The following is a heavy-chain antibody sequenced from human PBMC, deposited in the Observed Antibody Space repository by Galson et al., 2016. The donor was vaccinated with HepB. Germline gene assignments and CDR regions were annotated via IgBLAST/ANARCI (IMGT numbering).Heavy chain of an antibody. CDR2: IRSNASGGTP. CDR3: SRQNRGRYGSWHFDL. Sequence: SLRLSCAASGFTFGEYGMTWFRQAPGKGLEWVGFIRSNASGGTPEYAESVKGRFSISRDDSRSLAYLQMNSLKTEDPAMYYCSRQNRGRYGSWHFDLWGRGTLVIVSS. D-gene: IGHD1-26*01. V-gene: IGHV3-49*03. CDR1: GFTFGEYG. J-gene: IGHJ2*01.